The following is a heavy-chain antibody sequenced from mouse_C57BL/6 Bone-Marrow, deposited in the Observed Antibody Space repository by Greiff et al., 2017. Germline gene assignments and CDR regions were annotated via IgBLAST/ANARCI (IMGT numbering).Heavy chain of an antibody. CDR2: IDPETGGT. Sequence: QVQLQQSGAELVRPGASVTLSCKASGYTFTDYEMHWVKQTPVHGLEWIGAIDPETGGTAYNQKFKGKAILTADKSSSPAYMELRSLTSEDSAVYYCTREGELTVWCADWGQGTLVTVSA. D-gene: IGHD4-1*01. J-gene: IGHJ3*01. CDR1: GYTFTDYE. CDR3: TREGELTVWCAD. V-gene: IGHV1-15*01.